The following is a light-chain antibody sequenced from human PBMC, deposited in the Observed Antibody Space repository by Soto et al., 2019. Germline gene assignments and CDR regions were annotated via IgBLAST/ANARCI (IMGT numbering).Light chain of an antibody. CDR2: DAS. CDR3: QQYNTHS. V-gene: IGKV1-5*01. CDR1: QNIFTW. Sequence: DIQMTQSPSTLSESVGDTVTITCRASQNIFTWLAWYQHKPGKAPKLLMYDASILESGVPSRFSGSGSGTQFTLTISSLQSDDFGTYYCQQYNTHSFGGGTKVEIK. J-gene: IGKJ4*01.